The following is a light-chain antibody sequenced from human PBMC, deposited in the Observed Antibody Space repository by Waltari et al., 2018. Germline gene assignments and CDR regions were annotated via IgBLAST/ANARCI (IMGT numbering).Light chain of an antibody. V-gene: IGKV4-1*01. CDR3: QQYYIAPWT. J-gene: IGKJ1*01. CDR1: QRVSYSPDNKNY. CDR2: WAS. Sequence: DVVMTQSPDSLAVSLGERATINCKSTQRVSYSPDNKNYLAWFQQKPGPPPKLLIYWASTRESGVPDRFTGSGSGTDFTLTINSLQAEDVAVYYCQQYYIAPWTFGQGSKVEIK.